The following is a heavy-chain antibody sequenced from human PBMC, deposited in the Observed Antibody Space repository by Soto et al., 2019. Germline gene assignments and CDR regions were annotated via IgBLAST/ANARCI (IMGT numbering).Heavy chain of an antibody. V-gene: IGHV1-69*01. J-gene: IGHJ6*02. CDR2: IIHISDTT. D-gene: IGHD2-2*01. CDR1: GGTFSSYA. Sequence: QVQLVQSGAEVKKPGSSVKVSCKASGGTFSSYAISWVRQAPGQGLEWMGGIIHISDTTNYAQKFQGRVTITADESTGTADMELSSLRSEDTAVYYCARSQGSSTSLEIYYYYYYGMDVWGQGTTVTVSS. CDR3: ARSQGSSTSLEIYYYYYYGMDV.